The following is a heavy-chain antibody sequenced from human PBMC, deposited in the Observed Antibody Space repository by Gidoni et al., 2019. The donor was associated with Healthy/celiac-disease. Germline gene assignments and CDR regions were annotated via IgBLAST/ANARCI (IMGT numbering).Heavy chain of an antibody. CDR1: GGSFRGSY. CDR2: SNHGGST. D-gene: IGHD6-19*01. Sequence: QVQLPQWGEGLLKPSETLSLTCAVYGGSFRGSYWSWVRQPPGKGREWIGESNHGGSTNYNPSLKSRVTISVDTVNNQFSLKLSSVTAADTSVYDCARARGYSRGWPPLVWDGMDVWGQGTTVTVSS. J-gene: IGHJ6*02. CDR3: ARARGYSRGWPPLVWDGMDV. V-gene: IGHV4-34*01.